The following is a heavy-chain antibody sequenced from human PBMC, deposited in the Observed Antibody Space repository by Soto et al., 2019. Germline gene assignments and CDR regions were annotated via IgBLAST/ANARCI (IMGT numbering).Heavy chain of an antibody. Sequence: GGSLRLSCAASGFTFSSYGMHWVRQAPGKGLEWVAAISGNGGSTYYADSVKGRFTISRDNSKNTLYLQMNSLRAEDTAVYYCAKGRYVTASVVFFDYWGQGTLVTVSS. CDR3: AKGRYVTASVVFFDY. CDR1: GFTFSSYG. D-gene: IGHD3-22*01. J-gene: IGHJ4*02. CDR2: ISGNGGST. V-gene: IGHV3-23*01.